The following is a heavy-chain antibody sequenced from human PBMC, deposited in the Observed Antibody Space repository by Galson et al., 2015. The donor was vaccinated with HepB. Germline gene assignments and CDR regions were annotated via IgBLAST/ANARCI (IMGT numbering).Heavy chain of an antibody. D-gene: IGHD6-6*01. CDR3: ARGYSSSDEFDY. CDR2: INHSGST. V-gene: IGHV4-34*01. J-gene: IGHJ4*02. Sequence: SETLSLTCTVYGGSFSGYYWSWIRQPPGKGLEWIGEINHSGSTNYNPSLKCRVTISVDTSKNQFSLKLSSVTAADTAMYYCARGYSSSDEFDYWGQGTLVTVSS. CDR1: GGSFSGYY.